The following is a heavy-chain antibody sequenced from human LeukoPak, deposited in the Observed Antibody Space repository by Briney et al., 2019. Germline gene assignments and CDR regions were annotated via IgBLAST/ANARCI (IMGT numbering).Heavy chain of an antibody. V-gene: IGHV4-59*08. CDR2: IYYSGAT. Sequence: SETLSLICTVSGGSISDYYWTWIRQPPGKGLEWIGYIYYSGATNYNPSLESRVTISVDRSKNQFSLKLSSVTAADTAVYYCARARHFVVVTAKYYFDYWGQGTLVTVSS. J-gene: IGHJ4*02. CDR1: GGSISDYY. CDR3: ARARHFVVVTAKYYFDY. D-gene: IGHD2-21*02.